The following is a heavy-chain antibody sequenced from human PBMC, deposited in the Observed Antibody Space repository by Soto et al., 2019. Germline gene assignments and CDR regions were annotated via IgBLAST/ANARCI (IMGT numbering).Heavy chain of an antibody. J-gene: IGHJ5*02. CDR2: IYHSGTT. CDR1: GGSVSGAGYS. V-gene: IGHV4-30-2*01. D-gene: IGHD3-10*01. Sequence: SETLSLTCAVSGGSVSGAGYSWSWIRQPPGGGLDWIGYIYHSGTTYCNPSLKTRLTTSLDRSNNKFSLTLNSVTAADTALYFCARAQFYSGSGNYNNLMFDAWGKGTQVTVSS. CDR3: ARAQFYSGSGNYNNLMFDA.